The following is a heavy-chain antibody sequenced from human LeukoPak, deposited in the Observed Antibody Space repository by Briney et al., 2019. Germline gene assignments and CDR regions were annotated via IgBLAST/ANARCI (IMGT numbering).Heavy chain of an antibody. CDR2: TYYRSKWYN. V-gene: IGHV6-1*01. Sequence: SQTLSLTCAISGDSVSSNGAAWNWIRQSPSRGLEWLGRTYYRSKWYNAYAVSVKSRITINPDTSKNQFSLQLNSVTPEDTAVYYCAREPACSTSCYERRYNWFDPWGQGTLVTVSS. D-gene: IGHD2-2*01. J-gene: IGHJ5*02. CDR3: AREPACSTSCYERRYNWFDP. CDR1: GDSVSSNGAA.